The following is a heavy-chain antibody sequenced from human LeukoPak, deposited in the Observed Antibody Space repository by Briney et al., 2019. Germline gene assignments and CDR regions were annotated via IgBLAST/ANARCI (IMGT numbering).Heavy chain of an antibody. CDR3: ARQHDSYHYYYVDV. D-gene: IGHD6-13*01. CDR2: LYHSDSI. Sequence: SETLSLTCAVSGYSISSGYYWIWIRQPPGKGLEWIGSLYHSDSIYYNPSLESRVTMSVDTSKNQFSLKLSFVTAADTAVYYCARQHDSYHYYYVDVWGKGTAVTVSS. J-gene: IGHJ6*03. CDR1: GYSISSGYY. V-gene: IGHV4-38-2*01.